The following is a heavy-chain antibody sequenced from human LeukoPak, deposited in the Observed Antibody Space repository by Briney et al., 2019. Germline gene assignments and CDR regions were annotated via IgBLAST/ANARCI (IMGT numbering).Heavy chain of an antibody. J-gene: IGHJ4*02. Sequence: PGRSLRLSCAASGFTFSSYAMHWVRQAPGKGLEWVAVISYDGSNKYYADSVKGRFTISRDNSKNTLYLQMNSLRAEDTAVYYCARDQTFKPYYDFWSGYWGAFDYWGQGTLVTVSS. CDR3: ARDQTFKPYYDFWSGYWGAFDY. V-gene: IGHV3-30-3*01. CDR1: GFTFSSYA. CDR2: ISYDGSNK. D-gene: IGHD3-3*01.